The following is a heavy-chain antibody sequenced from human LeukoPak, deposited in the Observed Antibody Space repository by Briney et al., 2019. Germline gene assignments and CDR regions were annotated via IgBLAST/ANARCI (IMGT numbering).Heavy chain of an antibody. Sequence: ASVKVSCKASGYTFTSYDINWVRQATGQGLEWVGWMNPNSGNTGYAQKLQGRVTMTRNTSISTAYMELSSLRSEDTAVYYCAVEMATIRGDAFDIWGQGTMVTVSS. CDR2: MNPNSGNT. D-gene: IGHD5-24*01. J-gene: IGHJ3*02. V-gene: IGHV1-8*01. CDR1: GYTFTSYD. CDR3: AVEMATIRGDAFDI.